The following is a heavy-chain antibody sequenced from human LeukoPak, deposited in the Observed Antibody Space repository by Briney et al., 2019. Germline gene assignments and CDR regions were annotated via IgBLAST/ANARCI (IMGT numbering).Heavy chain of an antibody. J-gene: IGHJ6*02. CDR2: INPNSGGT. CDR1: GYTFTGYY. D-gene: IGHD7-27*01. CDR3: ARDNQELGYYYGMDV. V-gene: IGHV1-2*02. Sequence: ASVKVSCKASGYTFTGYYMHWVRQAPGQGLEWMGWINPNSGGTNYAQKFQGRVTMTRDTSISTAYMELSRLRSDDTAAYYCARDNQELGYYYGMDVWGQGTTVTVSS.